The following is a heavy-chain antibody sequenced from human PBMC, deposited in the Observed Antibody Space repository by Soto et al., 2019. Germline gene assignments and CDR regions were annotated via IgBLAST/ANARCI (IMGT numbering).Heavy chain of an antibody. CDR2: IYSGGYT. J-gene: IGHJ4*02. Sequence: EVQLVESGGGLIQPGGSLRLSCAVSGFTVSNNYMSWVRQAPGKGLEGVSVIYSGGYTAYGDSVKGRFTISRDNSKNTIIFQMNSPRAGATAGYYGGAPPGGGGYWGQGTLVTVSS. V-gene: IGHV3-53*01. D-gene: IGHD3-10*01. CDR3: GAPPGGGGY. CDR1: GFTVSNNY.